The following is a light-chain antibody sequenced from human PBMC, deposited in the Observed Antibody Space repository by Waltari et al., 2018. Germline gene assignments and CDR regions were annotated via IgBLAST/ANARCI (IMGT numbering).Light chain of an antibody. J-gene: IGKJ1*01. CDR3: QQYNNSPWT. Sequence: DIQMTQSPSSLSASVGDRVTITCRASQGINNYLSWYQQKPGKAPKPLIYYASGLETGVPSRFSGSRSGTDYTLTISSLQPEDIATYYCQQYNNSPWTFGQGTKVEIK. CDR1: QGINNY. V-gene: IGKV1-33*01. CDR2: YAS.